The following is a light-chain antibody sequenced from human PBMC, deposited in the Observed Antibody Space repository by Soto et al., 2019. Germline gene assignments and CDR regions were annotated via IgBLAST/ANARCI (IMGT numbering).Light chain of an antibody. CDR2: GAS. V-gene: IGKV1-5*01. CDR1: QDISTD. Sequence: RLTQSPSSLSASVGDTVTISCRASQDISTDLAWYQHKPGKAPTLLIFGASSLHNGVPPRFAGSGSGSEFTLTINRLQPDDFATYYCQHYTRYSAPFGQGTRV. CDR3: QHYTRYSAP. J-gene: IGKJ5*01.